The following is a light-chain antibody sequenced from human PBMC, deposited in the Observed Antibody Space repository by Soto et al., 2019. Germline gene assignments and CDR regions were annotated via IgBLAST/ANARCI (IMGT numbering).Light chain of an antibody. CDR3: QQYGILGT. CDR1: QSVSNNY. CDR2: GAS. Sequence: FKKSPGTLSLSKGERATLSCRASQSVSNNYLAWYQQEPGQAPRLLIYGASNRATGIPDRFSGSGSGTDFTLTISRLEPEDFAVYYCQQYGILGTFGQGTKVDIK. J-gene: IGKJ1*01. V-gene: IGKV3-20*01.